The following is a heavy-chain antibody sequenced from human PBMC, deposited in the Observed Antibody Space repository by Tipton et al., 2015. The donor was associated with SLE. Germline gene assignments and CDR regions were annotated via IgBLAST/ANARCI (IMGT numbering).Heavy chain of an antibody. CDR3: AKESALYSSSPFDY. J-gene: IGHJ4*02. CDR2: IFYSGNT. Sequence: TLSLTCTVSGGSISSGGYYWSWIRQHPGKGLEWIGYIFYSGNTYYNPSLKSRVSISVDTSKNQFSLKLTSVTAADTAVYYCAKESALYSSSPFDYWGQGTLLVTVSS. D-gene: IGHD6-13*01. CDR1: GGSISSGGYY. V-gene: IGHV4-31*03.